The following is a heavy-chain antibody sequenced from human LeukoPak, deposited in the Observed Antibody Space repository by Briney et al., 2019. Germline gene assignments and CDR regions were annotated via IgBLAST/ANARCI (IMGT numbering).Heavy chain of an antibody. Sequence: GGSLRLSCAASGFTFSSYAMHWVRQAPGKGLVWISRINGDGRIIEHAESVKGRFTISRNNADNTLHLQMNSLRAEDTAVYHCVREVGAPGSFQHWGQGAPVTVSS. CDR1: GFTFSSYA. CDR2: INGDGRII. V-gene: IGHV3-74*03. CDR3: VREVGAPGSFQH. D-gene: IGHD1-26*01. J-gene: IGHJ1*01.